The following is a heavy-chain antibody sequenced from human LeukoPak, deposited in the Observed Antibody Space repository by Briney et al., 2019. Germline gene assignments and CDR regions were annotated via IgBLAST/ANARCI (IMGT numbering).Heavy chain of an antibody. Sequence: SETLSLTCAVSGVSISDSFWTWIRQPAGKGLEWIGRFHASGSTNYNPSLKSRVTMSVDTSKNRFSLRLASVTAADTAVYYCAREPGYTYAFDIWGQGTMVTVSS. CDR3: AREPGYTYAFDI. D-gene: IGHD6-13*01. J-gene: IGHJ3*02. V-gene: IGHV4-4*07. CDR2: FHASGST. CDR1: GVSISDSF.